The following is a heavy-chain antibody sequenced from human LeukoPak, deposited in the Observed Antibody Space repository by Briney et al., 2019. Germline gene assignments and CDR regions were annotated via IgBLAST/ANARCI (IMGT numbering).Heavy chain of an antibody. J-gene: IGHJ4*02. Sequence: GASLKISCKASGYIFNNKWIGWVRQLPGKGLEWMGVIYPEDSDTRYSPSFQGQVTISVDKSINTAYLQWSSLKASDTATYYCARRIYDSSGYSVYFDSWGQGTLVTVSS. CDR3: ARRIYDSSGYSVYFDS. V-gene: IGHV5-51*01. CDR1: GYIFNNKW. CDR2: IYPEDSDT. D-gene: IGHD3-22*01.